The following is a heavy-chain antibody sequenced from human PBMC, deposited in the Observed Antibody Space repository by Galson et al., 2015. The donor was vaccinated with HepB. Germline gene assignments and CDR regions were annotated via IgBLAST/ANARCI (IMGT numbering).Heavy chain of an antibody. Sequence: SLRLSCAASGFTFSDYYMSWIRQAPGKGLEWVSYISSSGSTIYYADSVKGRFTISRDNAKNSLYLQMNSLRAEDTAVYYCASANTIFGVVTYPRLDYWGQGTLVTVSS. J-gene: IGHJ4*02. CDR3: ASANTIFGVVTYPRLDY. CDR1: GFTFSDYY. D-gene: IGHD3-3*01. V-gene: IGHV3-11*01. CDR2: ISSSGSTI.